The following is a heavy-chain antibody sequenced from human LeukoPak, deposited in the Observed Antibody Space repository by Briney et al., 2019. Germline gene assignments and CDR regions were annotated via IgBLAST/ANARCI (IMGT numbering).Heavy chain of an antibody. CDR1: GYTFTSYD. D-gene: IGHD2-8*01. CDR2: MNPNSGNT. CDR3: ARDYYCTNGVCSAAQSDY. J-gene: IGHJ4*02. Sequence: GASVKVSCKASGYTFTSYDINWVRQAPGQGLEWMGWMNPNSGNTGYAQRFQGRVTMTRNTSISTAYMELSSLRSDDTAVYYCARDYYCTNGVCSAAQSDYWGQGTLVTVSS. V-gene: IGHV1-8*01.